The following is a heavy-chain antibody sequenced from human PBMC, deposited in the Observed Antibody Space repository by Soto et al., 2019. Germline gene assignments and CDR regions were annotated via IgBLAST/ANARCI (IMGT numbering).Heavy chain of an antibody. CDR1: GGSISSSNYF. V-gene: IGHV4-39*01. CDR3: ARRYGWLYFDY. Sequence: SETLSLTYTVSGGSISSSNYFWGWIRQPPGKGLEWIGTIFYSGSTHYNPSLKSRVTISVDTSKNQFSLKLTSVTAADTALYYCARRYGWLYFDYWGQGSLVTVSS. J-gene: IGHJ4*02. CDR2: IFYSGST. D-gene: IGHD3-10*01.